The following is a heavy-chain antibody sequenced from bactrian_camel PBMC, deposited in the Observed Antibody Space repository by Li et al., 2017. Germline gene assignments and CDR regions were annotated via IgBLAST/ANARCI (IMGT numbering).Heavy chain of an antibody. Sequence: HVQLVESGGGSVQAGGSLRLSCAASGYHLGSYCIGWFRQAPGKEREAVATLDSDGTTTYTDSVKGRFTISKDNAKSTVYLQMDNLKTEDTAVYYCATGSAWRCPNCYSDKGQGTQVTVS. V-gene: IGHV3S53*01. D-gene: IGHD4*01. J-gene: IGHJ4*01. CDR1: GYHLGSYC. CDR2: LDSDGTT.